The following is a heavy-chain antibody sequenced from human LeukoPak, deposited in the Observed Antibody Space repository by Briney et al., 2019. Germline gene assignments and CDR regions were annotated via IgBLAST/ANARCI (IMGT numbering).Heavy chain of an antibody. V-gene: IGHV4-34*01. CDR3: ALADCSSTSCYPDAFDI. CDR1: GGSFSGYY. D-gene: IGHD2-2*01. Sequence: SETLSLTCAVYGGSFSGYYWSWLRQPPGKGLEWVGEINHSGSTNYNPSLKSRVTISVDTSKNQFSLKLSSVTAADTAVYYCALADCSSTSCYPDAFDIWGQGTMVTVSS. J-gene: IGHJ3*02. CDR2: INHSGST.